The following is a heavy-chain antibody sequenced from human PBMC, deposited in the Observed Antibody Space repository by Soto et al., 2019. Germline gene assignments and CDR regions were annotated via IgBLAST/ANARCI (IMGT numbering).Heavy chain of an antibody. D-gene: IGHD6-19*01. CDR2: INSDGSST. Sequence: EVQLVESGGGLVQPGGSLRLSCAASGFTFSSYWMHWVHQAPGKGLVWVSRINSDGSSTSYADSVKGRFTISRDNAKNTLYLQMNSLRAEDTAVYYCARAQAVAGPKTIDYWGQGTLVTVSS. CDR1: GFTFSSYW. CDR3: ARAQAVAGPKTIDY. V-gene: IGHV3-74*01. J-gene: IGHJ4*02.